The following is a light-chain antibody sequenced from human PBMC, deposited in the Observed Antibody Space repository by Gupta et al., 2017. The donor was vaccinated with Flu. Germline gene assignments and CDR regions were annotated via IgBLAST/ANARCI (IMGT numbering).Light chain of an antibody. CDR3: QVLDSSSGDQV. CDR1: NIGSKS. CDR2: DNR. V-gene: IGLV3-21*02. J-gene: IGLJ3*02. Sequence: SYVLTQPPSVSVAPGQTATITCGGDNIGSKSAHWYQQKPGQAPVLVVYDNRDRPSRIPERFSGSNSGNTATLSISRVEAGDEADYYRQVLDSSSGDQVFGGGTTLTVL.